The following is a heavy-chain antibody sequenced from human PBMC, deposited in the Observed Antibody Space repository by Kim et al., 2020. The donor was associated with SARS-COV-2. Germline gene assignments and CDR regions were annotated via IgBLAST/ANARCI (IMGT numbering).Heavy chain of an antibody. V-gene: IGHV3-48*02. J-gene: IGHJ6*02. CDR1: GFTFNDYS. CDR3: AGAMIRGVIMDYYGLDV. D-gene: IGHD3-10*01. Sequence: GGSLRLSCEASGFTFNDYSMDWVRQAPGKGLEWVSYISYTGNTEYYADSVKGRFTISRDDGKNSLYLQMNSLRDEDTAVYYCAGAMIRGVIMDYYGLDVWGQGTTVTVSS. CDR2: ISYTGNTE.